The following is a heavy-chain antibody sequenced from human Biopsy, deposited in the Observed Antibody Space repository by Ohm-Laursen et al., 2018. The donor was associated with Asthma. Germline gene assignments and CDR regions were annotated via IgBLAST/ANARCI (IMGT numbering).Heavy chain of an antibody. CDR3: ARGQKSAGDRWFDP. CDR1: GCH. Sequence: GCHIHWMRQAPGQGLEWMGRINPNSGGTNYAQKFQGRVTMTRDTSISTAYMEVSRLRSDDTAVYYCARGQKSAGDRWFDPWGQGTLVTVSS. CDR2: INPNSGGT. D-gene: IGHD6-13*01. V-gene: IGHV1-2*06. J-gene: IGHJ5*02.